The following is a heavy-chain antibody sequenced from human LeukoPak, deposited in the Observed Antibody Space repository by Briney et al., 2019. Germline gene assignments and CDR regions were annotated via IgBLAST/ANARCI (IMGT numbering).Heavy chain of an antibody. Sequence: GGSLRLSCAASGFTFSSYSMNWVRQAPGKGLEWVSSISSSSSYVYYADSVKGRFTISRDDAKNSLYLQMNSLRAEDTAVYYCARDLRVQLWLEFDYWGQGTLVTVSS. CDR1: GFTFSSYS. J-gene: IGHJ4*02. CDR3: ARDLRVQLWLEFDY. CDR2: ISSSSSYV. D-gene: IGHD5-18*01. V-gene: IGHV3-21*01.